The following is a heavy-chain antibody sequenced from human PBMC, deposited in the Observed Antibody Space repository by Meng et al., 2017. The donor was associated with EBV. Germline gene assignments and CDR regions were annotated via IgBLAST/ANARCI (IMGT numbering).Heavy chain of an antibody. CDR2: IWYDGSNK. CDR1: GFTFSSFS. J-gene: IGHJ4*02. V-gene: IGHV3-33*01. CDR3: ARVVYSSGWSFDY. D-gene: IGHD6-19*01. Sequence: QVHLVVSGVGVGQPGSALRLSCAAYGFTFSSFSRHWVRQAPGKGLEWVAVIWYDGSNKYYADSVKGRFTISRDNSKNTLYLQMNSLRAEDTAVYYCARVVYSSGWSFDYWGQRTLVTVSS.